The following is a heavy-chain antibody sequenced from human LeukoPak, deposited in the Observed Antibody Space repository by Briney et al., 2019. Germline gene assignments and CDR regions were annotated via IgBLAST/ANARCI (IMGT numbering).Heavy chain of an antibody. CDR2: INHSGST. Sequence: KPSETLSLTCAVYGGSFSGYYWSWIRQPPGKGLEWIGEINHSGSTNYNPSLKSRVTISVDTSKNQFSLKLSSVTAADTAVYYCARGLMGATLFDYWGQGTLVTVSS. CDR1: GGSFSGYY. J-gene: IGHJ4*02. V-gene: IGHV4-34*01. CDR3: ARGLMGATLFDY. D-gene: IGHD1-26*01.